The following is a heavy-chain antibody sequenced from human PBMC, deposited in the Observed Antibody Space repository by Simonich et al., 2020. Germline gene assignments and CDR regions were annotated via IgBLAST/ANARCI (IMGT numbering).Heavy chain of an antibody. CDR1: GFTFSSYA. D-gene: IGHD1-26*01. J-gene: IGHJ3*02. Sequence: QVQLVESGGGVVQPGRSLRLSCAASGFTFSSYAMHWVRQAPGKGRGWGSVISYDRRKKYYADSVKGRFTISRDNSKNTLYLQMNSLRAEDTAVYYCAREGAGNDAFDIWGQGTMVTVSS. CDR2: ISYDRRKK. CDR3: AREGAGNDAFDI. V-gene: IGHV3-30*07.